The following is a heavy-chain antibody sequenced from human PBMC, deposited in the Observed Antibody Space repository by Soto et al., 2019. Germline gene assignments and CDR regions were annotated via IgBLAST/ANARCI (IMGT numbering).Heavy chain of an antibody. J-gene: IGHJ3*02. CDR1: GGSIYSYY. CDR2: IHYSGST. Sequence: PSETMCLTCTVSGGSIYSYYWTWIRQTPGKGLEWIGYIHYSGSTNYNPSLKSRVTISVDTSKNQFSLKLSSVTAADTAVYYCARGLISGYYLYDAFDIWGQGTMVTVSS. D-gene: IGHD3-22*01. CDR3: ARGLISGYYLYDAFDI. V-gene: IGHV4-59*01.